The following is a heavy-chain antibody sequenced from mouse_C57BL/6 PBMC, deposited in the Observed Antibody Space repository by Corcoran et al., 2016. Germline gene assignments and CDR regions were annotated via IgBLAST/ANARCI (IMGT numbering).Heavy chain of an antibody. Sequence: DVQLQESGPGLVKPSQSLSLTCSVTGYSITSGYYWNWIRQFPGNKLEWMGYISYDGSNNYNPSLKNRISITRDTSKNQFFLKLNSVTIEDTATYYCVGGNYVDYWGQGTTLTVSS. CDR3: VGGNYVDY. CDR1: GYSITSGYY. J-gene: IGHJ2*01. V-gene: IGHV3-6*01. CDR2: ISYDGSN. D-gene: IGHD1-1*02.